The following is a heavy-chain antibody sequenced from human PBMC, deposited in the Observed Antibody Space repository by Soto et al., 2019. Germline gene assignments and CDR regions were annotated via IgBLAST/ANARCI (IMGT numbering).Heavy chain of an antibody. CDR3: AKDSNEATQLLLLSYYYYYGMDV. CDR1: GFTFSSYG. V-gene: IGHV3-30*18. CDR2: ISYDGSNK. D-gene: IGHD2-15*01. Sequence: QVQLVESGGGVVQPGRSLRLSCAASGFTFSSYGMHWVRQAPGKGLEWVAVISYDGSNKYYADSVKGRFTISRDNSKNTLYLQMNSLRAEDTAVYYCAKDSNEATQLLLLSYYYYYGMDVWGQGTTVTVS. J-gene: IGHJ6*02.